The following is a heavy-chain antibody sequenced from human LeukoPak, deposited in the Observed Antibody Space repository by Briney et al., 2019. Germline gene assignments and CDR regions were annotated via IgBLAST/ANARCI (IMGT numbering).Heavy chain of an antibody. V-gene: IGHV4-59*01. CDR2: IYYSGST. CDR3: ARASSSVTAISYNAFDI. D-gene: IGHD2-21*02. Sequence: SSETLSLTCTVSGGSISSYYWSWIRQPPGKGLEWIGYIYYSGSTNYNPSLKSRVTISVDTSKNQFSLKLSSVTAADTAVYYCARASSSVTAISYNAFDIWGQGTMVTVSS. J-gene: IGHJ3*02. CDR1: GGSISSYY.